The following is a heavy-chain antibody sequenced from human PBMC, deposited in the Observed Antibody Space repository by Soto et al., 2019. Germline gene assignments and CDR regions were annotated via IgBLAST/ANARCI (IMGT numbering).Heavy chain of an antibody. J-gene: IGHJ5*02. D-gene: IGHD3-3*01. CDR1: GGSISSSSYY. Sequence: SETLSLTCTVSGGSISSSSYYWGWIRQPPGKGLEWIGSIYYSGSTYYNPSLKSRVTISVDTSKNQFSLKLSSVTAADTAVYYCASHGDPQSYYDFWSGYWGHLSRFDPWGQGTLVTVSS. V-gene: IGHV4-39*01. CDR3: ASHGDPQSYYDFWSGYWGHLSRFDP. CDR2: IYYSGST.